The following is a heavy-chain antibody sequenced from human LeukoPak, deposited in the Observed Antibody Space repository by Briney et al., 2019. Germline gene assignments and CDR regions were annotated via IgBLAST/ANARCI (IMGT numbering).Heavy chain of an antibody. J-gene: IGHJ2*01. Sequence: ASVKVSYKVSGYTLTELSMHWVRQAPGKGLEWMGGFDPEDGETIYAQKFQGRVTMTEDTSTDTAYMELSSLRSEDTAVYYCATDIQKLGSYWYFDLWGRGTLVTVSS. CDR2: FDPEDGET. V-gene: IGHV1-24*01. CDR3: ATDIQKLGSYWYFDL. CDR1: GYTLTELS. D-gene: IGHD7-27*01.